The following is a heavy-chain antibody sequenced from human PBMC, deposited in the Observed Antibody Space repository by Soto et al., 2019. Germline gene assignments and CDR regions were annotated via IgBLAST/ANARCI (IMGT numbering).Heavy chain of an antibody. CDR3: ARYNSYAIDY. CDR1: GTSSSSYY. V-gene: IGHV4-59*12. J-gene: IGHJ4*01. Sequence: ETLSLTCAASGTSSSSYYWRWTRQPPGKGLEWIANIHYSGTTNYNPSLTSRVTISVDTSKNQFSLKMTSVTAADRAMYFCARYNSYAIDYWGRGTMVTVSS. D-gene: IGHD2-8*01. CDR2: IHYSGTT.